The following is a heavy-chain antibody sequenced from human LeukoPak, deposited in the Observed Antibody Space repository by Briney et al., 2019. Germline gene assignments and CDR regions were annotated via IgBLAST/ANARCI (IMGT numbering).Heavy chain of an antibody. CDR1: GFTFSNYN. V-gene: IGHV3-21*01. J-gene: IGHJ4*02. CDR2: ISIHSDYI. D-gene: IGHD3-3*01. Sequence: GESLRLSCAASGFTFSNYNMNWIRQAPGKGLEWVSSISIHSDYIYYTDSFRGRFTISRDNAKNSLFLQMNSLRAEDTAAYYCARQLLSGYFFVDHWGQGTLVTVSS. CDR3: ARQLLSGYFFVDH.